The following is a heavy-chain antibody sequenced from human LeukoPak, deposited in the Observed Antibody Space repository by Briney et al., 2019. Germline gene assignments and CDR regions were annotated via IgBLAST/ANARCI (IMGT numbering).Heavy chain of an antibody. D-gene: IGHD3-3*01. J-gene: IGHJ4*02. V-gene: IGHV1-3*01. Sequence: ASVKVSCKASGYTFTSYAMHWVRQAPGQRLEWMGWINAGNGNTKYSQKLQGRVTMTTDTSTSTAYMELRSLRSDDTAVYYCARDSGAYDFWSGYRPLFDYWGQGTLVTVSS. CDR2: INAGNGNT. CDR1: GYTFTSYA. CDR3: ARDSGAYDFWSGYRPLFDY.